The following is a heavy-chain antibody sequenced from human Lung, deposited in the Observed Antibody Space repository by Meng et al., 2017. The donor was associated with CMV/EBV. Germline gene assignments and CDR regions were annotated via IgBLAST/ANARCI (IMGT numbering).Heavy chain of an antibody. CDR1: GYPFTGYY. D-gene: IGHD4-23*01. J-gene: IGHJ3*02. CDR2: INPNSGGT. Sequence: ASVXVSCKASGYPFTGYYMHWVRQAPGQGLEWMGWINPNSGGTNYAQKFQGRVTLTRDTSITTAYMELSRLRSDDTAVYYCARSFYGGNSRDAFDMWGQGXVVTVSS. V-gene: IGHV1-2*02. CDR3: ARSFYGGNSRDAFDM.